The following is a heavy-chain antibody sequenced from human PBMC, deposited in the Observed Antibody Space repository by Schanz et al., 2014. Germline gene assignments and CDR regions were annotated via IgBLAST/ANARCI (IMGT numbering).Heavy chain of an antibody. CDR1: GYTFTSYY. Sequence: QVQLVQSGAEVKKPGASVKVSCKASGYTFTSYYMHWVRQAPGQGLEWMGIINPSGGSTSYAQKSQGRVTITRDASTSTVYMELSSLRSEDTAMYYIARGGVSATGFDYWGQGTLXTVSS. CDR3: ARGGVSATGFDY. V-gene: IGHV1-46*03. CDR2: INPSGGST. D-gene: IGHD2-8*02. J-gene: IGHJ4*02.